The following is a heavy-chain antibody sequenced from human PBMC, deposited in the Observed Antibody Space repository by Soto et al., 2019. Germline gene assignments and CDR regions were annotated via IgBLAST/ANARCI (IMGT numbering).Heavy chain of an antibody. CDR1: GYTFTGYY. D-gene: IGHD6-13*01. V-gene: IGHV1-2*04. J-gene: IGHJ4*02. CDR3: ARAQSGTPYFDY. Sequence: ASVKVSCKTYGYTFTGYYIYWLRQAPEQGLEWLGWINPDSGVTNYAQKFQGWVTMTRDTSISTAYMELSRLRSDDTAVYYCARAQSGTPYFDYWGQGTLVTV. CDR2: INPDSGVT.